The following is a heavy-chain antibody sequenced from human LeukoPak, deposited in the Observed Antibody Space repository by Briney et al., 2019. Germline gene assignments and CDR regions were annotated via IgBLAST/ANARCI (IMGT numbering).Heavy chain of an antibody. J-gene: IGHJ6*03. CDR2: IRYDGSDK. Sequence: GRSLRLSCAASGFTFSSYGMHWVRQAPGKGLEWVAFIRYDGSDKYYADSVKGRLTISRDNSKKTLYLQMNSLRAEDTAVYYCAKEYAGSHYYYYYMDVWGKGTTVTVSS. CDR3: AKEYAGSHYYYYYMDV. V-gene: IGHV3-30*02. CDR1: GFTFSSYG.